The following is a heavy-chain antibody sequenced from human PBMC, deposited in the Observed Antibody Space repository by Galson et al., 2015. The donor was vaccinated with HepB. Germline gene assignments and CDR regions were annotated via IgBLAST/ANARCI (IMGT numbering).Heavy chain of an antibody. CDR1: GSTFNTYG. J-gene: IGHJ4*02. Sequence: SLRLSCAASGSTFNTYGMHWVRQAPGKGLEWVAVIAYDGRSEYYADPVKGRFTISRDNSKNTVYLQMNSLRAEDTAVYYCAKSEIGASYQGEAFDHWGQGTLVTVSS. CDR2: IAYDGRSE. V-gene: IGHV3-30*18. CDR3: AKSEIGASYQGEAFDH. D-gene: IGHD1-26*01.